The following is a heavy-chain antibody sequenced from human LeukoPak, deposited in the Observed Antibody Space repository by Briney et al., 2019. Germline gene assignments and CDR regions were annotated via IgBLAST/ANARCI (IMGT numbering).Heavy chain of an antibody. CDR3: ARRVEYYYDSSGYYYSAFDI. V-gene: IGHV3-53*01. Sequence: GGSLRLSCAASGFTVSSIYMSWVRQAPGKGLEWVSVIYGGGTTYYADSVKGRFTISRDNSKNTLYLQMNTLRGEDTAVYYCARRVEYYYDSSGYYYSAFDIWGQGTMVTVSS. D-gene: IGHD3-22*01. CDR1: GFTVSSIY. CDR2: IYGGGTT. J-gene: IGHJ3*02.